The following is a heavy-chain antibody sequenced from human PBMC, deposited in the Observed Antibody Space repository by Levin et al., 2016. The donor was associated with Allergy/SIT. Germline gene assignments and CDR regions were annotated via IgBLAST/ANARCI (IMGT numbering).Heavy chain of an antibody. D-gene: IGHD3-9*01. J-gene: IGHJ6*03. CDR2: IYYSGST. CDR1: GGSISSSSYY. V-gene: IGHV4-39*01. Sequence: SETLSLTCTVSGGSISSSSYYWGWIRQPPGKGLEWIGSIYYSGSTYYNPSLKSRVTISVDTSKNQFSLKLSSVTAADTAVYYCARLAPGYYDILTGPLYYYYYYMDVWGKGTTVTVSS. CDR3: ARLAPGYYDILTGPLYYYYYYMDV.